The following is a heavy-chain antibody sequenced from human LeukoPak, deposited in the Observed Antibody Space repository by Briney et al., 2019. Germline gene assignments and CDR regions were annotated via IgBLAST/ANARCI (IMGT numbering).Heavy chain of an antibody. J-gene: IGHJ4*02. CDR1: GGSFSGYY. CDR2: INHSGST. Sequence: SETLSLTCAVYGGSFSGYYWSWIRQPPGKGLEWIGEINHSGSTNYNPSLKSRVTISVDTSKNQFSLKLSSVTAADTAVYYCARGYDSGGYQDYWGQGTLVTVSS. CDR3: ARGYDSGGYQDY. V-gene: IGHV4-34*01. D-gene: IGHD3-22*01.